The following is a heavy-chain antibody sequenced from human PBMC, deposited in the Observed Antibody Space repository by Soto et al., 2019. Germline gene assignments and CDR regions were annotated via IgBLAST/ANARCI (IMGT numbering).Heavy chain of an antibody. CDR2: IYSSGNT. D-gene: IGHD3-3*01. Sequence: PSGTLSLTCMVSVGTISGYYWTWIRQPAGKGLEWIGRIYSSGNTKYNPSLQSRVTMSLDTSNNQFSLRLTSVTAADTAVYYCARGQRFSDWFDPWGQGTLVTVPS. CDR3: ARGQRFSDWFDP. J-gene: IGHJ5*02. V-gene: IGHV4-4*07. CDR1: VGTISGYY.